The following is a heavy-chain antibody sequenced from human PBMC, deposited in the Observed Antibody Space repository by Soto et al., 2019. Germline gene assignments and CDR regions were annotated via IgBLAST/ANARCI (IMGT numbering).Heavy chain of an antibody. CDR1: GGTFSSYT. CDR3: ASRSRGYCSSTSCYSIGWFDP. CDR2: IIPILGIA. D-gene: IGHD2-2*02. J-gene: IGHJ5*02. V-gene: IGHV1-69*02. Sequence: QVQLVQSGAEVKKPGSSVKVSCKASGGTFSSYTISWVRQAPGQGLEWTGRIIPILGIANYAQKFQGRVTITADKSTSTAYMELSSLRSEDTAVYYCASRSRGYCSSTSCYSIGWFDPWGQGTLVTVSS.